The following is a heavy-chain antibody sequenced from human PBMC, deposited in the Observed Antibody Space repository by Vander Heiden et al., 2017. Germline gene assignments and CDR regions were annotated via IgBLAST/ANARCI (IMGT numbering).Heavy chain of an antibody. CDR1: GFTVSSKY. D-gene: IGHD3-10*01. V-gene: IGHV3-53*01. CDR2: IYRGGGT. Sequence: EVQLVESGGDWIQPGGSLRLSCAASGFTVSSKYMYWVRQAPGKGLELVSVIYRGGGTYYPDSVKGRFTVSRDNSKNTLYLQMNSLRAEDTAVYYCASLKGWSGEGVADYWGRGALVTVSS. J-gene: IGHJ4*02. CDR3: ASLKGWSGEGVADY.